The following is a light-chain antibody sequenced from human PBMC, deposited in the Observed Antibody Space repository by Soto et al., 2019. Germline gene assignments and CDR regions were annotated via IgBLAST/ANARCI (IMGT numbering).Light chain of an antibody. Sequence: IQLTQSPSSLSASVGDSVTVTCRASQSINLYLNWYQQKPGKAPTPLIYGASTLQSGVPSRFSGGGSRTDFTLTISSLQTEDFATYYCQQSYRSPYTFGQGTKLEI. CDR2: GAS. CDR1: QSINLY. V-gene: IGKV1-39*01. J-gene: IGKJ2*01. CDR3: QQSYRSPYT.